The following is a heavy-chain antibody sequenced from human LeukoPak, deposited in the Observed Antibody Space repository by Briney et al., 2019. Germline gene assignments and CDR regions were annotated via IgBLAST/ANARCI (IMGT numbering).Heavy chain of an antibody. CDR3: ARRGSHYYYYLDV. V-gene: IGHV4-59*01. Sequence: PSETLSLTCSVSGGSISGYYWSWIRQPPGKGLEWIGYIYYSGSTNYNPSLKSRITISVDTSKNQFSLKLSSVTAADTAVYYCARRGSHYYYYLDVWGKGTTVTVSS. D-gene: IGHD6-13*01. CDR2: IYYSGST. J-gene: IGHJ6*03. CDR1: GGSISGYY.